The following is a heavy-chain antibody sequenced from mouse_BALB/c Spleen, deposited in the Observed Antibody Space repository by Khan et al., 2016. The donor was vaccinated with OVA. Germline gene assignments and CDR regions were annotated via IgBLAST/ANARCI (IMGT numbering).Heavy chain of an antibody. CDR1: GYSFTSYY. D-gene: IGHD2-2*01. J-gene: IGHJ3*01. Sequence: VQLQQSGPELMKPGASVKISCKASGYSFTSYYIHWIMQSHGKSLAWIGYIDPFSGGITYNQKFKGKATLTVDKSSSTAYIYFSNLTSEDSAVYYCTRHGYVAWFTYWGQGTLVTVSA. V-gene: IGHV1S135*01. CDR3: TRHGYVAWFTY. CDR2: IDPFSGGI.